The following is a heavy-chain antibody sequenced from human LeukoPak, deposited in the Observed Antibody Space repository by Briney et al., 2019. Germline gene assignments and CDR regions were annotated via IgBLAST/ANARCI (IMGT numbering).Heavy chain of an antibody. CDR3: ARARAGGHLWFDP. J-gene: IGHJ5*02. V-gene: IGHV4-59*01. Sequence: SETLSLTCTVSGGSISSYYWSWIRRPPGKGLEWIGYIYYSGSTNYNPSLKSRVTISVDTSKNQFSLKLSSVTAADTAVYYCARARAGGHLWFDPWGQGTQVTVSS. D-gene: IGHD3-16*01. CDR1: GGSISSYY. CDR2: IYYSGST.